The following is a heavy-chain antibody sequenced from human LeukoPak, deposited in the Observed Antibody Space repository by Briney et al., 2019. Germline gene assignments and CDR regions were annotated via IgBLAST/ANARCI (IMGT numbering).Heavy chain of an antibody. CDR3: ARRVTDTYYYYYYIDV. CDR1: GGSFSGYY. J-gene: IGHJ6*03. Sequence: SETLSPTCAVYGGSFSGYYWSWIRQPPGKGLEWIGEINHSGSTNYNPSLKSRVTISVDTSKNLFSLKLSSVTAADTAVYYCARRVTDTYYYYYYIDVWGKGTTVTVSS. D-gene: IGHD2-21*02. CDR2: INHSGST. V-gene: IGHV4-34*01.